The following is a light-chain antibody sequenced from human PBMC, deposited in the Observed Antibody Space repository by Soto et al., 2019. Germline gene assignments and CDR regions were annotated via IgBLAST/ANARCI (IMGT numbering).Light chain of an antibody. CDR1: QSISSW. V-gene: IGKV1-5*03. CDR2: KAS. CDR3: QHYNSYSEA. Sequence: IQMPQSPYTLSASLGDRFTVTCLASQSISSWLAWYQQKPGKAPKLLIYKASSLESGVPSRFSGSGSGTEFTLTISSLQPDDFATYYCQHYNSYSEAFGQGTKVDI. J-gene: IGKJ1*01.